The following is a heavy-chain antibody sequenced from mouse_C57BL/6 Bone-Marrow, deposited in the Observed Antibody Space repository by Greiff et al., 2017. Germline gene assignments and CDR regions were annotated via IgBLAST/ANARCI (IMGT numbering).Heavy chain of an antibody. V-gene: IGHV5-4*03. D-gene: IGHD2-10*02. CDR3: ARGRYGACFAY. CDR1: GFTFSSYA. Sequence: EVKVVESGGGLVKPGGSLKLSCAASGFTFSSYAMSWVRQTPEQRLEWVATISDGGSYTYYPDNVKGRFTISRDNAKNNLYLQMSHLKSEDTAMYYCARGRYGACFAYWGQGTLVTVSA. CDR2: ISDGGSYT. J-gene: IGHJ3*01.